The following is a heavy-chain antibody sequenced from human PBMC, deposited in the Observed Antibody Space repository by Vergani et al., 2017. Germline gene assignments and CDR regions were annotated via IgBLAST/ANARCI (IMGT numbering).Heavy chain of an antibody. CDR3: ARIRTDVDAFDI. CDR2: IDWDDDK. V-gene: IGHV2-70*01. J-gene: IGHJ3*02. Sequence: QVTLRESGPALVKPTQTLSLTCTFSGFSLSTSVMCVSWIRQPPGKALEWLALIDWDDDKYYSTSLKTRLTISKNTSKNQVVLTMTNMDPVDTDTYYCARIRTDVDAFDIWGQGTMVTVSS. CDR1: GFSLSTSVMC.